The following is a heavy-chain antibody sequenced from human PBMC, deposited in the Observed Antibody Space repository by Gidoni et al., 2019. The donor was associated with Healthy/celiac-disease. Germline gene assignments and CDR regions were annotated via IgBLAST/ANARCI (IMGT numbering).Heavy chain of an antibody. CDR2: INPSGGST. CDR1: GYTFTSYY. D-gene: IGHD4-17*01. Sequence: QVQLVQSGAEVKKPGASVKVSCKASGYTFTSYYMHWVRQAPGQGLEWMGIINPSGGSTSYAQKFQGRVTMTRDTSTSTVYMELSSLRSEDTAVYYCARVAYGDYEGGGSWFDPWGQGTLVTVSS. V-gene: IGHV1-46*01. CDR3: ARVAYGDYEGGGSWFDP. J-gene: IGHJ5*02.